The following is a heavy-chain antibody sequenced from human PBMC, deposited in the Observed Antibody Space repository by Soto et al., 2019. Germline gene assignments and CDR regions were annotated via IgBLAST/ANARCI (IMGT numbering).Heavy chain of an antibody. D-gene: IGHD5-12*01. CDR3: ARDHPFIGATMSIDF. CDR2: ISPYNGHT. CDR1: GYTFTNYG. J-gene: IGHJ4*02. V-gene: IGHV1-18*01. Sequence: QVQMSQSGGEVKKLGASLKVSCKAFGYTFTNYGISWVRQAPGQGLEWMGWISPYNGHTNSAQKFQDRMSMTTDTATATAYKELSSRRTDDTAVYYCARDHPFIGATMSIDFWGQGTLVSVSS.